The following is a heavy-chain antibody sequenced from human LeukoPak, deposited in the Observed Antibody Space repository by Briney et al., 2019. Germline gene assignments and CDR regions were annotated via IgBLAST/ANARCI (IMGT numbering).Heavy chain of an antibody. Sequence: ASVKVSCKASGYTFTSYGISWVRQAPGQGLEWMGWISAYNSNTNYAQKLQGRVTMTTDTSTSTAYMELRSLRSDDTAVYYCARVEVPSFSSRLGWFDPWGQGTLVTVSS. CDR2: ISAYNSNT. D-gene: IGHD2-2*01. J-gene: IGHJ5*02. CDR3: ARVEVPSFSSRLGWFDP. V-gene: IGHV1-18*01. CDR1: GYTFTSYG.